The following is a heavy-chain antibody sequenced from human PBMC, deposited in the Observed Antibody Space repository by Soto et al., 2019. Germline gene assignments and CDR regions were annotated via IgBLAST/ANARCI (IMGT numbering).Heavy chain of an antibody. CDR1: GGSVTSGGYY. CDR2: IFYTGTT. CDR3: ARDTTILGLAVQMGFDP. Sequence: SETLSLTCTVSGGSVTSGGYYWNWSRQHPGKGLEWIGYIFYTGTTRYNSALQSRVSISVDSTKNHFSLKLTSVTAADTAVYYCARDTTILGLAVQMGFDPWGGGTLVTVSS. J-gene: IGHJ5*02. V-gene: IGHV4-31*03. D-gene: IGHD3-3*01.